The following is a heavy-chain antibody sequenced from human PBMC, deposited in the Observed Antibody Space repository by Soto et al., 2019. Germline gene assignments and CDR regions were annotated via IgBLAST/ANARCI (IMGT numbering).Heavy chain of an antibody. J-gene: IGHJ5*02. CDR1: GFTVSSNY. D-gene: IGHD5-18*01. Sequence: GGSLRLSCAASGFTVSSNYMSWVRQAPGKGLEWVSVIYSGGSTYYADSVKGRFTISRDNSKNTLYLQMNSLRAEDTAVYYCARGFFVDTAMVTGSWFDPWGQGTLVTVFS. CDR2: IYSGGST. V-gene: IGHV3-53*01. CDR3: ARGFFVDTAMVTGSWFDP.